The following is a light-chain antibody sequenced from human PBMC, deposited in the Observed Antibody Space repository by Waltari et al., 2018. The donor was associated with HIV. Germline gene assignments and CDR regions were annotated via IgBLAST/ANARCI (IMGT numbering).Light chain of an antibody. J-gene: IGLJ2*01. CDR2: DTT. CDR3: QSYDSSLSGVV. V-gene: IGLV1-40*01. Sequence: QSVLRQPPSVSGAPGPRVTISRTGSNSKIGAGHTVHCYQQPPGTAPKLPIYDTTNRPSGVPDRFSGSKSGPSTSLAIAGLQADDEADYYCQSYDSSLSGVVFGGGTRLTVL. CDR1: NSKIGAGHT.